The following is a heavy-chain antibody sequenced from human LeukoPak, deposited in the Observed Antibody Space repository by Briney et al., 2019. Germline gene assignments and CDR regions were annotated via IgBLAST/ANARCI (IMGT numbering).Heavy chain of an antibody. D-gene: IGHD6-13*01. V-gene: IGHV3-20*04. CDR2: INWNGGST. CDR1: GFTFDDYG. CDR3: ARDQKNGYSSSWYPPYMDV. Sequence: SGGSLRLSCAASGFTFDDYGMSWVRQAPGKGLEWVSGINWNGGSTGYADSVKGRFTISRDNAKNSLYLQMNSLRAEDTALYYCARDQKNGYSSSWYPPYMDVWGKGTTVTVSS. J-gene: IGHJ6*03.